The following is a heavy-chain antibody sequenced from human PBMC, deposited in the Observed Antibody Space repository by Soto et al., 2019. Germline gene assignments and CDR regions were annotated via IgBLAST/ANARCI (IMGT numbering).Heavy chain of an antibody. V-gene: IGHV4-59*01. Sequence: SETLSLTCTVSGGSISSYYWSWIRQPPGKGLEWIGYIYYSGSTNYNPSLKSRVTISVDTSKNQFSLKLSSVTAADTAVYYCARDRVSHSGSYYRFDYWGQGTPVTVSS. CDR1: GGSISSYY. CDR3: ARDRVSHSGSYYRFDY. J-gene: IGHJ4*02. D-gene: IGHD1-26*01. CDR2: IYYSGST.